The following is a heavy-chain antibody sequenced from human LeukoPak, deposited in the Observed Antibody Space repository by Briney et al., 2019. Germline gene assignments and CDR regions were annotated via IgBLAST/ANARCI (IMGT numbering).Heavy chain of an antibody. CDR1: GYTFTSYH. D-gene: IGHD1-14*01. CDR2: MNPNNSDI. V-gene: IGHV1-8*01. Sequence: EASVKVSCKASGYTFTSYHINWVRQATGQGLEWVGWMNPNNSDIGYAQKFQGRVTMTRNTSIGTAYMELSSLRSEDTAIYYCVRVPPGTTTYAYWGQGTLVTVSS. CDR3: VRVPPGTTTYAY. J-gene: IGHJ4*02.